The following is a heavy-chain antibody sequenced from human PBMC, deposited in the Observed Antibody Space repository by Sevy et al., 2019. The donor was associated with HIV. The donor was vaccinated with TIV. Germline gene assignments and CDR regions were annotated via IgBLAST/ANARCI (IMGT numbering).Heavy chain of an antibody. J-gene: IGHJ4*02. V-gene: IGHV3-23*01. Sequence: GGFLRLSCAASGFTFSSYAMSWVRQAPGKGLEWVSAISGSGGSTYYADSVKGRFTISRDNSKNTLYLQMNSLRAEDTAVYYCAKMMYYYGLSPNDYWGQGTLVTVSS. CDR2: ISGSGGST. D-gene: IGHD3-10*01. CDR1: GFTFSSYA. CDR3: AKMMYYYGLSPNDY.